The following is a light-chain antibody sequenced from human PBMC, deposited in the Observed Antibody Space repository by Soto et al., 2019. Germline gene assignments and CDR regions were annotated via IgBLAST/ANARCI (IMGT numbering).Light chain of an antibody. Sequence: EIVLTQSPATLSLSPGERATLSCRACQSVSSYLAWYQQKPGQAPRLLIYDASNRATGIPARFSGSGSGTDFTLTISGLEPEDFAVYYCQQRSNWPPYTFGQGTKLEIK. CDR1: QSVSSY. CDR3: QQRSNWPPYT. V-gene: IGKV3-11*01. CDR2: DAS. J-gene: IGKJ2*01.